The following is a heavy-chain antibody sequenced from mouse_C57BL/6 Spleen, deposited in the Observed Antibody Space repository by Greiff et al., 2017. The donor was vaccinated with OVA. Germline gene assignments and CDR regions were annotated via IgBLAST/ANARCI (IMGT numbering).Heavy chain of an antibody. CDR3: ARHEDDYDGDAMDY. CDR1: GFTFSSYT. J-gene: IGHJ4*01. D-gene: IGHD2-4*01. Sequence: EVKLEESGGGLVKPGGSLKLSCAASGFTFSSYTMSWVRQTPEKRLEWVATISGGGGNTYYPDSVKGRFTITRDKAKNTLYLQMSSLRSEDTALYYCARHEDDYDGDAMDYWGQGTSVTVSS. V-gene: IGHV5-9*01. CDR2: ISGGGGNT.